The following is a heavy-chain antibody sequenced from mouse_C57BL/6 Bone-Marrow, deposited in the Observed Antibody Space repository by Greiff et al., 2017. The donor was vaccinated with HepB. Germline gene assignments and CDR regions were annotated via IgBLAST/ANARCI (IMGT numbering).Heavy chain of an antibody. Sequence: EVQLVESGGGLVQPKGSLKLSCAASGFTFNTYAMHWVRQAPGKGLEWVARIRSKSSNYATYYADSVKDRFTISRDDSQSMLYLQMNNLKTEDTAMYYCVREGLHLYYSRHFDVWGTGTTVTVSS. V-gene: IGHV10-3*01. D-gene: IGHD2-12*01. CDR3: VREGLHLYYSRHFDV. CDR1: GFTFNTYA. J-gene: IGHJ1*03. CDR2: IRSKSSNYAT.